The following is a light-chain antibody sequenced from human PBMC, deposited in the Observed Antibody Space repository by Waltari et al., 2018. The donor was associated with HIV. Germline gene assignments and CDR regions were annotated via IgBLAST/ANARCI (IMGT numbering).Light chain of an antibody. V-gene: IGLV3-9*01. CDR3: QVWDSITVV. Sequence: YELTQPRSVSVALGQTARITCGGNNIGSNNVHWYKQKPGQAPGLVIYRDSNRPSGIPERFSGSNSGNTATLTISRAQAGDEADYYCQVWDSITVVFGGGTKLTVL. CDR1: NIGSNN. CDR2: RDS. J-gene: IGLJ2*01.